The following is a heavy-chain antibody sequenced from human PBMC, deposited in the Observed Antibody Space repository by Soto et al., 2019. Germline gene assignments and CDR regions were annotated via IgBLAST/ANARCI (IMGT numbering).Heavy chain of an antibody. J-gene: IGHJ3*02. V-gene: IGHV1-69*01. CDR1: GGTFSSYA. D-gene: IGHD6-6*01. CDR3: ARERGIAARPRPALGRSFDI. Sequence: QVQLVQSGAEVKKPGSSVKVSCKASGGTFSSYAISWVRQAPRQGLEWMGGIIPIFGTANYAQKFQGRVPITADESTSTAYMELSSLRSEDTAVYYCARERGIAARPRPALGRSFDIWGQGTMVTVSS. CDR2: IIPIFGTA.